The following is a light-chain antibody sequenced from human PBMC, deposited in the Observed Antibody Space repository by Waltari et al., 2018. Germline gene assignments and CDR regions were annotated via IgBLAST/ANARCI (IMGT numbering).Light chain of an antibody. V-gene: IGLV2-23*03. Sequence: QSALTQPASVSGSPGQSIPISCPGTSSDVGSYNLVSRYQQHPGKAPKLMIYEGSKRPSGVSNRFSGSKSGNTASLTISGLQAEDEADYYCCSYAGSSTFWVFGGGTKLTVL. CDR2: EGS. J-gene: IGLJ3*02. CDR3: CSYAGSSTFWV. CDR1: SSDVGSYNL.